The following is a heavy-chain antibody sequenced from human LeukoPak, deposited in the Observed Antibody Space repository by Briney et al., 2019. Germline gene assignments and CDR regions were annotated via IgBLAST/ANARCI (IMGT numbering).Heavy chain of an antibody. V-gene: IGHV1-3*01. Sequence: ASVKVSCKASGYTFTSYAMHWVRQAPGQRLEWMGWINAGNSNTKYSQKFQGRVTITRDTSASTAYMELSSLRSEDTAVYYCARAPSGSYDKQGYFQHWGQGTLVTVSS. J-gene: IGHJ1*01. CDR3: ARAPSGSYDKQGYFQH. D-gene: IGHD3-10*01. CDR1: GYTFTSYA. CDR2: INAGNSNT.